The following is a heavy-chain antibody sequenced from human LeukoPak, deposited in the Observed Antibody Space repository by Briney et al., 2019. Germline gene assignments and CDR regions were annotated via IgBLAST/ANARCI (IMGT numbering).Heavy chain of an antibody. Sequence: GGSLRLSCAASGFTFSSYAMSWVRQAPGKGLEWVSTLVGSGFTIYYSDSVKGRFTISRDNAKNSLYLQMNSLRAEDRALYYCAKGSIAEAGANFDYWGQGTLVTVSS. D-gene: IGHD6-13*01. CDR3: AKGSIAEAGANFDY. CDR1: GFTFSSYA. J-gene: IGHJ4*02. CDR2: LVGSGFTI. V-gene: IGHV3-23*01.